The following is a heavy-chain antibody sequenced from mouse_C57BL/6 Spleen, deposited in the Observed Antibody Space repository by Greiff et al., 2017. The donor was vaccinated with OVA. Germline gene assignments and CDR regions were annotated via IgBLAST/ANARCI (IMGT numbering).Heavy chain of an antibody. J-gene: IGHJ1*03. CDR1: GYAFSSYW. D-gene: IGHD3-2*02. CDR3: ARSFSSGHWYFDV. CDR2: IYPGDGDT. V-gene: IGHV1-80*01. Sequence: QVQLQQSGAELVKPGASVKISCKASGYAFSSYWMNWVKQRPGKGLEWIGQIYPGDGDTNYNGKFKGKATLTADKSSSTAYMQLSSLTSEDSAVYVCARSFSSGHWYFDVWGTGTTVTVSS.